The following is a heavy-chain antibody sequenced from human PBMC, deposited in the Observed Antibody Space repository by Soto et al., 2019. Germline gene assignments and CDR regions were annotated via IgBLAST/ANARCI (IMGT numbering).Heavy chain of an antibody. D-gene: IGHD2-15*01. CDR2: VSIGGST. J-gene: IGHJ4*02. CDR3: AKRRGAGGHFDY. CDR1: GFTFSRYA. V-gene: IGHV3-23*01. Sequence: DVPLLESGGGLVQPEGSLRLSCAASGFTFSRYAMGWVRQGPGKGLEWVAGVSIGGSTHYADSVRGRCTISRDNSKNTLSLQMNSLTAEDTAVYFCAKRRGAGGHFDYWGQGALVTVSS.